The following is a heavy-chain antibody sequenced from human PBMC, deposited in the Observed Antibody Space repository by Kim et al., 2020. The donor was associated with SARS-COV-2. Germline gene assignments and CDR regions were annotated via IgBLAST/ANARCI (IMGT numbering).Heavy chain of an antibody. CDR1: GGTFSSYA. CDR3: ASGGRALELQGYYYYGMDV. V-gene: IGHV1-69*13. J-gene: IGHJ6*02. CDR2: IIPIFGTA. Sequence: SVKVSCKASGGTFSSYAISWVRQAPGQGLEWMGGIIPIFGTANYAQKFQGRVTITADESTSTAYMELSSLRSEDTAVYYCASGGRALELQGYYYYGMDVWGQGTTVTVSS. D-gene: IGHD1-26*01.